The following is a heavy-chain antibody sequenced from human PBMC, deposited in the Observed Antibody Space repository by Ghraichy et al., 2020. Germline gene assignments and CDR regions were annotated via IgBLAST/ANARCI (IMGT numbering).Heavy chain of an antibody. J-gene: IGHJ6*02. CDR3: ARDVSDFWSGYYQNYYYGMDV. CDR1: GFTFSSYS. V-gene: IGHV3-21*01. D-gene: IGHD3-3*01. CDR2: ISSSSSYI. Sequence: GGSLRLSCAASGFTFSSYSMNWVRQAPGKGLEWVSSISSSSSYIYYADSVKGRFTISRDNAKNSLYLQMNSLRAEDTAVYYCARDVSDFWSGYYQNYYYGMDVWGQGTTVTVSS.